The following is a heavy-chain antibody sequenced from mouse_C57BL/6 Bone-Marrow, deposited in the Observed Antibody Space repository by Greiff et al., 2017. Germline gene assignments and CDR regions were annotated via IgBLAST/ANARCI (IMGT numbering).Heavy chain of an antibody. V-gene: IGHV1-15*01. CDR1: GYTFTDYE. CDR3: TRGGVLRGYFDV. D-gene: IGHD1-1*01. CDR2: IDPETGGT. Sequence: VQLQQSGAELVRPGASVTLSCKASGYTFTDYEMHWVKQTPVHGLEWIGAIDPETGGTAYNQKFKGKAILTADNSSSTAYMELRSLTSEDSAVYYCTRGGVLRGYFDVWGTGTTVTVSS. J-gene: IGHJ1*03.